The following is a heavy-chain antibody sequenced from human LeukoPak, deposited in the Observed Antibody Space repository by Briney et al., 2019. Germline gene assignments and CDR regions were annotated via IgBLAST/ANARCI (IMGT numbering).Heavy chain of an antibody. CDR2: ISSSSHYI. Sequence: PGGPLRLSCAASGFTFSSYSLNWVRQAPGMGLEWVSSISSSSHYIYYADSVKGRFTISRDNAKNSLYLQMNSLRAEDTAVYYCAKGDTTWELPHDYWGQGTLVTVSS. J-gene: IGHJ4*02. D-gene: IGHD1-26*01. V-gene: IGHV3-21*04. CDR3: AKGDTTWELPHDY. CDR1: GFTFSSYS.